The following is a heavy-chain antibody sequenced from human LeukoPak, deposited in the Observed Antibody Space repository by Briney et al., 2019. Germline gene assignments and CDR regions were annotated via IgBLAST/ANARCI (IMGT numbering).Heavy chain of an antibody. D-gene: IGHD3-22*01. Sequence: GGSLRLSCAASGFTFSSYEMNWVRQAPGKGLEWVSYISSSGSTIYYADSVKGRFTISRDNAKNSLYLQMNSLRAEDTAVYYCARGKYYYDSSGFGDYWGQGTLVTVSS. V-gene: IGHV3-48*03. CDR3: ARGKYYYDSSGFGDY. CDR2: ISSSGSTI. J-gene: IGHJ4*02. CDR1: GFTFSSYE.